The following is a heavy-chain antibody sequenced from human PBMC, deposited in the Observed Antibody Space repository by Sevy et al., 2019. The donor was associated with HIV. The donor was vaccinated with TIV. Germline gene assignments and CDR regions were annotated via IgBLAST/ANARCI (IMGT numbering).Heavy chain of an antibody. J-gene: IGHJ4*02. CDR3: ARDHCDDGVCFRSGYFDY. V-gene: IGHV3-30*04. CDR2: ISFDGRNE. D-gene: IGHD2-8*01. CDR1: GFTFANHA. Sequence: GGSLRLSCVASGFTFANHAIHWVRQAPGKGLEWVAIISFDGRNERYADSVKGRFTISRDNSKNTVYLQMTRLRTVDAAVYYCARDHCDDGVCFRSGYFDYWGQGTLVTVSS.